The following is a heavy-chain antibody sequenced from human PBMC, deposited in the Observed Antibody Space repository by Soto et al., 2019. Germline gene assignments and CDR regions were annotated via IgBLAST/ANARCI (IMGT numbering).Heavy chain of an antibody. Sequence: GGSLRLSCVASGFTFTSYWMSWVRQAPGKGLEWVANVKQDGSVTYYVGSVRGRFIISRDNAKNSVYLQMSSLTAEDTAVYYCASKRELGDYDYWGQGTLVTVSS. D-gene: IGHD4-17*01. CDR2: VKQDGSVT. V-gene: IGHV3-7*01. CDR1: GFTFTSYW. CDR3: ASKRELGDYDY. J-gene: IGHJ4*02.